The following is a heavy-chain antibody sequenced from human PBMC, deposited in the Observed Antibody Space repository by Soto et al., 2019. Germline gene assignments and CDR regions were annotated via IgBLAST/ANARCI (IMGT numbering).Heavy chain of an antibody. CDR2: INTGNGNT. CDR3: ARWDTGYSYGLGY. V-gene: IGHV1-3*04. CDR1: GYTFTSYA. Sequence: VKVSCKASGYTFTSYAMHWVRQAPGQRLEWMGWINTGNGNTKYSQMLQGRVTITRDTSASTAYLELSSLRSEDTAVYFCARWDTGYSYGLGYWGQGTLVTVSS. D-gene: IGHD5-18*01. J-gene: IGHJ4*02.